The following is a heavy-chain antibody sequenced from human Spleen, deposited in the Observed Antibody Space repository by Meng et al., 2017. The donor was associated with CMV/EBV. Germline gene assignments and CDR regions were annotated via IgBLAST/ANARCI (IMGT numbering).Heavy chain of an antibody. CDR3: ARRGLVSDFLDF. V-gene: IGHV3-72*01. D-gene: IGHD5/OR15-5a*01. CDR2: IRKKANSYTT. Sequence: GGSLRLSCTASGFTFSTYGMHWVRQAPGKGLEWVGRIRKKANSYTTEYVASVRGRLIISRDDSKNSLYLQMNSLKTEDTAVYYCARRGLVSDFLDFWGQGTLVTVSS. J-gene: IGHJ4*02. CDR1: GFTFSTYG.